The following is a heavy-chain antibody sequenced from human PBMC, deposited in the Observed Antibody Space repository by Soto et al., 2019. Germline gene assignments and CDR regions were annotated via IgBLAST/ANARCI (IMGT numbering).Heavy chain of an antibody. CDR1: GASINRNNW. Sequence: SETLSLTCTVSGASINRNNWWMLVRQAPGKVLEWIGEIYHSGSTNYNPSLKSRVTISVDKSKNQFSLKLSSVTAADTAVYYCARSITFDWLFFDYWGQGTLVTVSS. D-gene: IGHD3-9*01. J-gene: IGHJ4*02. V-gene: IGHV4-4*02. CDR3: ARSITFDWLFFDY. CDR2: IYHSGST.